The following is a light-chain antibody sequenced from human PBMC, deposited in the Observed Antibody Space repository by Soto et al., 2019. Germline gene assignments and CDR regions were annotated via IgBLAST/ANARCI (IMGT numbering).Light chain of an antibody. CDR2: EGS. CDR1: SSDVGSYNL. CDR3: CSYAGSRTFNV. V-gene: IGLV2-23*03. J-gene: IGLJ1*01. Sequence: QSALTQPASVSGSPGQSITISCTGTSSDVGSYNLVSWYQQHPGKAPKLMIYEGSKRPSGVSNRFSGSKSGNTASLTISGLQAEDEADYYCCSYAGSRTFNVFGTGTKGTVL.